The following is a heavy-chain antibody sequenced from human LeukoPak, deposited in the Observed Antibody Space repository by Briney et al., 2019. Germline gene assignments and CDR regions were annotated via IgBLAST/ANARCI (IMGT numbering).Heavy chain of an antibody. CDR2: TRNKANSYTT. CDR3: AGSYCSGGSCYSRD. J-gene: IGHJ4*02. CDR1: GFTFSDHY. Sequence: GGSLRLSCAASGFTFSDHYMDWVRQAPGKGLEWVGRTRNKANSYTTLYAASVNGRFSIPRDDSKSSLYLQMNSLKTEDTALYFCAGSYCSGGSCYSRDWGQGTLVTVSS. D-gene: IGHD2-15*01. V-gene: IGHV3-72*01.